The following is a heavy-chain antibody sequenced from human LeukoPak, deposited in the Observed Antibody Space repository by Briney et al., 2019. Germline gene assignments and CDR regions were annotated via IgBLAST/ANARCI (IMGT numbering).Heavy chain of an antibody. J-gene: IGHJ3*02. CDR1: GYTFTSYY. V-gene: IGHV1-46*01. CDR3: ASPLRGGGGDAFDI. D-gene: IGHD3-16*01. Sequence: ASVTVSCKASGYTFTSYYMHWVRQAPGQGFEWMEIINPSGGTTSYAQKFQGRVTMTRDTSTSTLYMELSSLRSEDTAVYYCASPLRGGGGDAFDIWGQGTMVTVSS. CDR2: INPSGGTT.